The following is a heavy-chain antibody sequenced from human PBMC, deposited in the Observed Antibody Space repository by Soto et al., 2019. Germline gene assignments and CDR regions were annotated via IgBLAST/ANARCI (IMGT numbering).Heavy chain of an antibody. D-gene: IGHD3-3*01. CDR1: GFSLTTSGVG. CDR2: IYGDDDK. J-gene: IGHJ3*02. CDR3: AHSDFWSGYGTREAFDI. Sequence: QITLKESGPTLVKPTQTLTLTCTFSGFSLTTSGVGVGWIRQPPGKALEWLALIYGDDDKRYSTSLQSRLPITIDTSKNQVGLTMTNMDPVDTAKYSCAHSDFWSGYGTREAFDIWGPGTMVTVSS. V-gene: IGHV2-5*02.